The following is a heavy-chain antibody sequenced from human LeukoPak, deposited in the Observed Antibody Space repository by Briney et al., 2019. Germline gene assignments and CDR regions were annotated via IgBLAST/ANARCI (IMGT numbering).Heavy chain of an antibody. V-gene: IGHV1-2*02. CDR2: INPNSGGT. D-gene: IGHD3-22*01. Sequence: ASVKVSCKASGYTFTGYYMHWVRQAPGQGLEWMGWINPNSGGTNYAQKFQGRVTMTRDTSISTAYMELSRLRSDDTAVYYCARAKDYYDSSGGYYYYMDVWGKGTTVTISS. CDR3: ARAKDYYDSSGGYYYYMDV. CDR1: GYTFTGYY. J-gene: IGHJ6*03.